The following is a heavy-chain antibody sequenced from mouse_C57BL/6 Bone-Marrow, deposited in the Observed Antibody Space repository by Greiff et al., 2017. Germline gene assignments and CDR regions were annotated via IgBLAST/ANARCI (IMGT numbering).Heavy chain of an antibody. J-gene: IGHJ1*03. CDR3: ARFGDYDGYFDV. CDR2: INPNNGGT. D-gene: IGHD2-4*01. V-gene: IGHV1-26*01. CDR1: GYTFTDYY. Sequence: EVQLQQSGPELVKPGASVKISCKASGYTFTDYYMNWVKQSHGKSLEWIGDINPNNGGTSYNQKFKGKATLTVDKSSSTAYMELRSLTSEDSAVXYCARFGDYDGYFDVWGTGTTVTVSS.